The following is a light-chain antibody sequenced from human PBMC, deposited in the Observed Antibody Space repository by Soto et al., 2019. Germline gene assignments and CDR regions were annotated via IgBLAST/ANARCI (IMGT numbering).Light chain of an antibody. V-gene: IGLV1-36*01. J-gene: IGLJ3*02. CDR2: FDD. Sequence: QSVLTQPPSVSAAPRQRVTISCSGSSSNIGNNAVNWYQQLPGKAPKLLIHFDDRVASGVSDRFSGSKSGTSASLAISGLQSEDEADYYCGAWDDSLTGPVFGGGTKVTVL. CDR3: GAWDDSLTGPV. CDR1: SSNIGNNA.